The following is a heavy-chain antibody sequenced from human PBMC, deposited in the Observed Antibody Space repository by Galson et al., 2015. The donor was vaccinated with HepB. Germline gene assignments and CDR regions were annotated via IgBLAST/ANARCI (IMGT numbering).Heavy chain of an antibody. J-gene: IGHJ4*02. V-gene: IGHV3-48*02. CDR1: GFTFSSYS. D-gene: IGHD7-27*01. CDR2: SSGSSSTI. Sequence: LRLSCAASGFTFSSYSMNPVRQAPGKGLEWVSYSSGSSSTIYYADSVKGRFTISRDNAKNSLYLQMNSLRDEDTAVYYCARVAKGVVTHWEWGQGTLVTVSS. CDR3: ARVAKGVVTHWE.